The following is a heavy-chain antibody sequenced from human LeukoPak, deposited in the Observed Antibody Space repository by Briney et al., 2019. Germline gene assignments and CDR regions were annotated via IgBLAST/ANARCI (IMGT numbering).Heavy chain of an antibody. CDR1: GFTFSSYS. V-gene: IGHV3-48*01. Sequence: GGSLRLSCAASGFTFSSYSMNWVRQAPGKGLEWVSYISSSSSTIYYADSVKGRFTISRDNSKNTLYLQMNSLRAEDTAVYYCAKDIRYSGYDKPRYYFDYWGQGTLVTVSS. D-gene: IGHD5-12*01. CDR3: AKDIRYSGYDKPRYYFDY. J-gene: IGHJ4*02. CDR2: ISSSSSTI.